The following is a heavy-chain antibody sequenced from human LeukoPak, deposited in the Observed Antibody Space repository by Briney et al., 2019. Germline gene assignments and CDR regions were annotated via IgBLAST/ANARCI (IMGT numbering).Heavy chain of an antibody. Sequence: SETLSLTCTVSGASISSRGYYWNWIRHHSGKGLEWIGYIYNSGDAYYNPSLMSRVSMSVDTSKNQFSLKLTSVTAADTAVYYCARARSGGPPDFWGQGTLVTISS. CDR2: IYNSGDA. D-gene: IGHD3-3*01. CDR1: GASISSRGYY. V-gene: IGHV4-31*03. J-gene: IGHJ4*02. CDR3: ARARSGGPPDF.